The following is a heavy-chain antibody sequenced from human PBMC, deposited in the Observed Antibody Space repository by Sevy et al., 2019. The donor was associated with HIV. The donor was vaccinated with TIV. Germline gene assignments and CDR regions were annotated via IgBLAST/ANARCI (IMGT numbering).Heavy chain of an antibody. Sequence: GGSLRLSCAASGFTFSSYSMNWVRQAPGKGLEWVSSVRSSSSYIHYADSVKGRFTISRDNAKNSLYLQMNSLRAEDTAVYYCARDFGSTYYYDSSGYTPEGMDVWGQGTTVTVSS. V-gene: IGHV3-21*01. D-gene: IGHD3-22*01. CDR2: VRSSSSYI. CDR1: GFTFSSYS. J-gene: IGHJ6*02. CDR3: ARDFGSTYYYDSSGYTPEGMDV.